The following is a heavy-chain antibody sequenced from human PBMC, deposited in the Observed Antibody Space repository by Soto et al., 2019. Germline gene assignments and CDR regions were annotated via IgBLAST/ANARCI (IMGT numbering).Heavy chain of an antibody. CDR3: ARTMYNSGWYYFDY. J-gene: IGHJ4*02. D-gene: IGHD6-19*01. V-gene: IGHV4-59*01. Sequence: QVQLQESGPGLVKPSETLSLTCTVSGGSISSYYWNWIRQPPGKGLEWIGYIYYSGSTNYNPSLKGRVTISVDTSKNQFSLKLSSVTAADTAVYYCARTMYNSGWYYFDYWGQGTLVTVSS. CDR1: GGSISSYY. CDR2: IYYSGST.